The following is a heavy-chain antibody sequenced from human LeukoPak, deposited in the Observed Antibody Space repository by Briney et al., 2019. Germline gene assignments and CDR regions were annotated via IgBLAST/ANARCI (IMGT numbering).Heavy chain of an antibody. CDR1: GFTFRSYS. CDR2: ISYDGSNK. V-gene: IGHV3-30*04. CDR3: AKIAAAGNYYYYYYMDV. J-gene: IGHJ6*03. Sequence: GSLRLSCAASGFTFRSYSLHWVRQAPGKGLVWVAVISYDGSNKYYADSVKGRFTISRDNSKNALYLQMHSLRTEDTAVYYCAKIAAAGNYYYYYYMDVWGKGTTVTVSS. D-gene: IGHD6-13*01.